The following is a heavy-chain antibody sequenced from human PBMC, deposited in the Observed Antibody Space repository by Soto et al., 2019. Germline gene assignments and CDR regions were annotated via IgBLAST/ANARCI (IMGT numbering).Heavy chain of an antibody. D-gene: IGHD6-6*01. Sequence: ASVTVSCKASAYTFTSYGISWVRQDPGQGLEWMGWISAYNGNTNYAQKPQCRVTMTTDTTTSTAYMELRSLRSDGTAVYYCARDVYSSSSLGPHYYYGMDVWGQGTTVTVSS. CDR2: ISAYNGNT. CDR3: ARDVYSSSSLGPHYYYGMDV. CDR1: AYTFTSYG. J-gene: IGHJ6*02. V-gene: IGHV1-18*04.